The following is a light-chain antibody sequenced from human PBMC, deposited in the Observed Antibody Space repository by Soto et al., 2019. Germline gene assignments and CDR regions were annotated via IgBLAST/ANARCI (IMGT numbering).Light chain of an antibody. Sequence: QSVLTQPASVSGSPGQSITISCTGTISDVGGYNYVSRYQQHPGKAPKLMIYEVSNRPSGVSNRFSGSKSGNTASLTISGLQAEDEADYYCSSYTSSSTPFVFGTGTKVTVL. V-gene: IGLV2-14*01. CDR1: ISDVGGYNY. CDR3: SSYTSSSTPFV. CDR2: EVS. J-gene: IGLJ1*01.